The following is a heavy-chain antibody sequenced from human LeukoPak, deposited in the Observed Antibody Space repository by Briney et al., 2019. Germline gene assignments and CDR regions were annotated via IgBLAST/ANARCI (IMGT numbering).Heavy chain of an antibody. CDR3: ARELGDFSGYANGPHYYYYYMDV. V-gene: IGHV4-39*01. J-gene: IGHJ6*03. CDR1: GGSISSSSYY. CDR2: IYYSGST. Sequence: PSETLSLTCTVSGGSISSSSYYWGWIRQPPGKGLEWIGSIYYSGSTYYNPSLKSRVTISVDTSKNQFSLKLSSVTAADTAVYYCARELGDFSGYANGPHYYYYYMDVWGKGTTVTISS. D-gene: IGHD5-12*01.